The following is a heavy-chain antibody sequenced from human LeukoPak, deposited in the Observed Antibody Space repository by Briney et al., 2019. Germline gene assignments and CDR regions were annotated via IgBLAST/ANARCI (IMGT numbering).Heavy chain of an antibody. D-gene: IGHD4-17*01. J-gene: IGHJ4*02. CDR2: IYHSGST. Sequence: PSETLSLTCTVSGYSISSGYYWGWIRQPPGKGLEWIGEIYHSGSTDYNPSLKSRVTISVDTSKNQFSLKLYSVTAADTAVYYCARGGDYGDYVFHYWGQGTLVTVSS. V-gene: IGHV4-38-2*02. CDR1: GYSISSGYY. CDR3: ARGGDYGDYVFHY.